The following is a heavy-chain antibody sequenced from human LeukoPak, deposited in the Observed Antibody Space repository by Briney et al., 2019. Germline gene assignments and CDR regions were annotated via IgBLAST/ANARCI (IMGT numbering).Heavy chain of an antibody. D-gene: IGHD3-22*01. CDR1: GGTFVSYA. CDR3: AREGYYDSSGYPPTGFDY. J-gene: IGHJ4*02. Sequence: SVKVSCKASGGTFVSYAISWVRQAPGQGLEWMGGIIPIFGTANYAQKFQGRVTITADESTSTAYMELSSLRSEDTAVYYCAREGYYDSSGYPPTGFDYWGQGTLVTVSS. CDR2: IIPIFGTA. V-gene: IGHV1-69*13.